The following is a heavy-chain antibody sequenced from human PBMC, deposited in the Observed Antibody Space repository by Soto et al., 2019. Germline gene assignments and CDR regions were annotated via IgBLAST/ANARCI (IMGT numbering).Heavy chain of an antibody. Sequence: SETLSLTCAVSGGSISSSNWWSWVRQPPGKGLECIGEIYHSGSTNFNPSLKSRVTMSVDKSKNQFSLKLSSVTAADTAVYYCASHHPEKDFSGRGTLVISSS. CDR3: ASHHPEKDF. CDR2: IYHSGST. CDR1: GGSISSSNW. V-gene: IGHV4-4*02. J-gene: IGHJ4*01.